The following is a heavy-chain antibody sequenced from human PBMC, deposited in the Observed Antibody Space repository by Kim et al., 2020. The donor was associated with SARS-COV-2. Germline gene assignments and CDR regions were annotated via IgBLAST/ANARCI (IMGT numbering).Heavy chain of an antibody. D-gene: IGHD2-15*01. CDR3: GRIAFCSGGSWYIHDY. CDR1: GFTFSNYA. CDR2: ITANGGST. J-gene: IGHJ4*02. V-gene: IGHV3-23*01. Sequence: GGSLRLSCAASGFTFSNYAMNWVRQAPGKGLEWVSSITANGGSTYYANSVKGRFTISRDNSKNTIYLQINRLRAEDTAVYYCGRIAFCSGGSWYIHDYWGQGTLVTVSS.